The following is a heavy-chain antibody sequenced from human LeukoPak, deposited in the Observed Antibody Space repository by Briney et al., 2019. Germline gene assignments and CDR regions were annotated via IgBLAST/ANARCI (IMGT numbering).Heavy chain of an antibody. CDR2: ISGSGGST. J-gene: IGHJ6*02. D-gene: IGHD2-21*01. V-gene: IGHV3-23*01. CDR3: AKSCGGVNGRPHGMDV. CDR1: GFTFSSYA. Sequence: GGSLRLSCAASGFTFSSYAMSWVRQAPGKGLEWVSAISGSGGSTYYADSVKGRFTISRDNSKNTLYLQMNSLRAEDTAVYYCAKSCGGVNGRPHGMDVWGQGTTVTVSS.